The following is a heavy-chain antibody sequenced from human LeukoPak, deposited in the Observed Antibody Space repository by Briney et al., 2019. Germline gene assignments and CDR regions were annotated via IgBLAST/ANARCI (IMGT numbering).Heavy chain of an antibody. CDR3: APRGICLSTRCFAHTFDT. J-gene: IGHJ3*02. CDR2: VSGDGSDK. Sequence: GGSLRLSCAASGFSFSSYVMRWVRQAPGKGLEWVADVSGDGSDKYYADSVKGRFTISRVNSKNPLYLQMNSLRVESTAMYYRAPRGICLSTRCFAHTFDTWGQGTMVAVSS. CDR1: GFSFSSYV. D-gene: IGHD2-2*01. V-gene: IGHV3-30*05.